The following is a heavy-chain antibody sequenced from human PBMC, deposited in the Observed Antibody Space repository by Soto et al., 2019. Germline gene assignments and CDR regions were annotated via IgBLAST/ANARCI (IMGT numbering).Heavy chain of an antibody. CDR2: INHSGST. CDR1: GGSFSVYY. V-gene: IGHV4-34*01. Sequence: SETLSLTCAVYGGSFSVYYWSWIRQPPGKGLEWIGEINHSGSTNYNPSLKSRVTISVDTSKNQFSLKASDTAMYYCARLSPGNFVRYYYYYYGMDVWGQGTTVTVSS. CDR3: ARLSPGNFVRYYYYYYGMDV. D-gene: IGHD3-10*02. J-gene: IGHJ6*02.